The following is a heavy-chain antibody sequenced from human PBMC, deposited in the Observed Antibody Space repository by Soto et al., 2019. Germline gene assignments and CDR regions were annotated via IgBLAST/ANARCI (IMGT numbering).Heavy chain of an antibody. D-gene: IGHD3-10*01. CDR3: ARHYYSGSGLGY. V-gene: IGHV1-46*01. Sequence: ASVKVSCKASGYTFSTYYMHWVRQAPGQGYEWMGIINPSGGSTTYAQKFQGRLSITRDTFAKTAYMELSSLRSEDTAIYYCARHYYSGSGLGYWGQGTLVTVSS. CDR2: INPSGGST. CDR1: GYTFSTYY. J-gene: IGHJ4*02.